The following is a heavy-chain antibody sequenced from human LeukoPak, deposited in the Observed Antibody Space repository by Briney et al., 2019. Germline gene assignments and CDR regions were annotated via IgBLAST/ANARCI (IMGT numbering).Heavy chain of an antibody. D-gene: IGHD6-6*01. J-gene: IGHJ6*03. CDR2: IYHTGST. Sequence: PSETLSLTCTVSGYSISSGYYWGWIRQPPGKGLEWIGSIYHTGSTYYNPSLKSRVTMSVDTSKNQFSLKLSSVTAADTAVYYCARGLIAARHSFNYYYYYMDVWGKGTTVTVSS. V-gene: IGHV4-38-2*02. CDR1: GYSISSGYY. CDR3: ARGLIAARHSFNYYYYYMDV.